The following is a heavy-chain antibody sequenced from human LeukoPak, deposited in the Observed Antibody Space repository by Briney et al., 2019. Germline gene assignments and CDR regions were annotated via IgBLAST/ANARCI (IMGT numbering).Heavy chain of an antibody. CDR3: AFGEFLDY. V-gene: IGHV4-38-2*02. D-gene: IGHD3-10*01. Sequence: PSETLSLTCTVSGYSISSGYYWGWIRQPPEKGLEWIGNIYHSGTTYYNPSLKSRVTISIDTSKNQFSLTLSSMTAADTAVYYCAFGEFLDYWGQGTLVTVSS. CDR1: GYSISSGYY. J-gene: IGHJ4*02. CDR2: IYHSGTT.